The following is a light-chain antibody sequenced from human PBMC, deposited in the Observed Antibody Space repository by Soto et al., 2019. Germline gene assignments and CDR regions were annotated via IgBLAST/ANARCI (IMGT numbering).Light chain of an antibody. J-gene: IGLJ2*01. V-gene: IGLV2-14*03. Sequence: QSALTQPASVSGSPGQSITISCTGSSSDIGGYNYVSWYQQHPGKAPKLIIYEVRNRPSGVPDRFSGSKSGNAASLTISGLQTEDEADYFCNSYTSSATVLFGGGTKLTVL. CDR3: NSYTSSATVL. CDR2: EVR. CDR1: SSDIGGYNY.